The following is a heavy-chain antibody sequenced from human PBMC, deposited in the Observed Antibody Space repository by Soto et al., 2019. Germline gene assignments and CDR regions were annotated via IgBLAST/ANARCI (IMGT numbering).Heavy chain of an antibody. CDR3: AKGGRQWLVTSDFNY. D-gene: IGHD6-19*01. J-gene: IGHJ4*02. CDR1: GFTFSDYA. CDR2: VSHDGRNT. Sequence: VQLVESGGGVVQPGRSLRVSCAASGFTFSDYAMHWVRQAPGKGLEWVAVVSHDGRNTHYADSVKGRFTISRDSSKNTVSLEMTSLRAEDTAVHYCAKGGRQWLVTSDFNYWGQGALVTVSS. V-gene: IGHV3-30*18.